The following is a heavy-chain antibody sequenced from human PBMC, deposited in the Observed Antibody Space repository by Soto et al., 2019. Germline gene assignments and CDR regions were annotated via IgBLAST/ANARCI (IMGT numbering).Heavy chain of an antibody. CDR3: ARDKRSITEYLGTDY. CDR2: IYYSGST. Sequence: QVQLQESGPGLVKPSETLSLTCTVSGGSISSYYWSWIRQPPGKGLEWIGYIYYSGSTNYIPSLKSRVTISVDTSKNQFSLKLSSVTAADTAVYYCARDKRSITEYLGTDYWGQGTLVTVSS. V-gene: IGHV4-59*01. J-gene: IGHJ4*02. CDR1: GGSISSYY. D-gene: IGHD1-20*01.